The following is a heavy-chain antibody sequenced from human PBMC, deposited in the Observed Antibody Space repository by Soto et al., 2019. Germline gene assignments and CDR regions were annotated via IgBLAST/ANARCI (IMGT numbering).Heavy chain of an antibody. Sequence: SDTLSLTCTVSCGSISSGGYYWSWIRQHPGKGLEWIGYIYYSGSTYYNPSLKSRVTISVDTSKNQFSLKLSSVTAADTAVYYCARGYGDYNHYFDYWGQGTLVTVSS. V-gene: IGHV4-31*03. CDR2: IYYSGST. J-gene: IGHJ4*02. CDR1: CGSISSGGYY. CDR3: ARGYGDYNHYFDY. D-gene: IGHD4-17*01.